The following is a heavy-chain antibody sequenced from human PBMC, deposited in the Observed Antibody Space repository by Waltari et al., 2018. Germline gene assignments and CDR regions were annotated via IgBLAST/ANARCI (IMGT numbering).Heavy chain of an antibody. D-gene: IGHD1-26*01. CDR1: GFTVADYA. V-gene: IGHV3-9*01. CDR2: ISWNSGSR. CDR3: AKDTGGSYWSAFDI. Sequence: EVQLVASGGGLVQPGRSLRLSCAASGFTVADYAMHWVRQAPGKGVEWVSGISWNSGSRGYADSVKGRFTISRDNAKNSLYLQMNRLRAEDTALYYCAKDTGGSYWSAFDIWGQGTMVTVSS. J-gene: IGHJ3*02.